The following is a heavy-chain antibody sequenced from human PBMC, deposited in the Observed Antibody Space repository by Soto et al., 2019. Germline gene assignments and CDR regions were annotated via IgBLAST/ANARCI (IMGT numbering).Heavy chain of an antibody. J-gene: IGHJ3*01. CDR1: GFTFTDYY. D-gene: IGHD6-13*01. V-gene: IGHV3-11*06. CDR3: ARGRRIAPSEQGLAFAF. Sequence: GGSLRLSCAASGFTFTDYYMSWIRQTPGKGLEWVSYISSSGSHTNYADSVKGRFTISRDNAKNPVYLQMNSLRAEDSAVYYCARGRRIAPSEQGLAFAFGGQGTMVPVPS. CDR2: ISSSGSHT.